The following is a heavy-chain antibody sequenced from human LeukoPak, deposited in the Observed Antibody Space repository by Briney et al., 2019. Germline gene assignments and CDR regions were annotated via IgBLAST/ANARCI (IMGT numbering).Heavy chain of an antibody. J-gene: IGHJ4*02. CDR3: AKQGATIPLFDY. D-gene: IGHD3-10*01. Sequence: PGGSLRLSCAASGFTFSSFSMSWVRQAPGKGLEWVSAISGSGGSTYYADSVKGRFTISRDNSKNTLYLQMNSLRAEDTAVYYCAKQGATIPLFDYWGQGTLVTVSS. V-gene: IGHV3-23*01. CDR2: ISGSGGST. CDR1: GFTFSSFS.